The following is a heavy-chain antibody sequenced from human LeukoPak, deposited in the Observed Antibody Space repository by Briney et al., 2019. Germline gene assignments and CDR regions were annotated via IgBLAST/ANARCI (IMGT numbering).Heavy chain of an antibody. J-gene: IGHJ4*02. CDR3: AKWGDFDILTGYYVSDF. D-gene: IGHD3-9*01. CDR2: VTGRGGST. V-gene: IGHV3-23*01. Sequence: GGSLRLSCVASGSTFSNYAMSWVRQAPGKRLEWVSAVTGRGGSTYYADSVKGRFTISRDNSRNTLFLQMNSLRAEDTAIYYCAKWGDFDILTGYYVSDFWGQGTLVTVSS. CDR1: GSTFSNYA.